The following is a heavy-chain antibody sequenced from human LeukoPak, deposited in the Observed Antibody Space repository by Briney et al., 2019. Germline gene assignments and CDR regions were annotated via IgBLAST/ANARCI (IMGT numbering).Heavy chain of an antibody. CDR2: IYTTGRT. D-gene: IGHD3-22*01. CDR3: ARDPYDTSANDAFDI. V-gene: IGHV4-61*02. CDR1: GGSISSGTYY. J-gene: IGHJ3*02. Sequence: SQTLSLXCTVSGGSISSGTYYWNWIRQPAGKRLEWIGRIYTTGRTNYNPSLKSRVTISVDTSKNQFSLNLTSVTAADTAMYYCARDPYDTSANDAFDIWGQGTMVSVSS.